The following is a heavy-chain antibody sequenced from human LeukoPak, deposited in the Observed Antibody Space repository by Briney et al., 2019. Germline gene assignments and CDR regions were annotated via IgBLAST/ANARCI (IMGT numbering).Heavy chain of an antibody. V-gene: IGHV4-39*01. J-gene: IGHJ4*02. CDR3: AKVSDRDSSGYYWGFEY. CDR1: GGSISSSSYY. Sequence: PSETLSLTCTVSGGSISSSSYYWGWIRQPPGKGLEWIGTIYYSGSTYYNPSLKSRVTISVDTSKNQFSLKLSSVTAADTAVYYCAKVSDRDSSGYYWGFEYWGQGTLVTVSS. CDR2: IYYSGST. D-gene: IGHD3-22*01.